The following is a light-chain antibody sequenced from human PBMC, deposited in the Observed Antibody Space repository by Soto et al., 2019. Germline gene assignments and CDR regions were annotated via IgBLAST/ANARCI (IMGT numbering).Light chain of an antibody. CDR3: QSYDSSLSGYV. Sequence: QSVLTQPPSLSGAPGQRVTISCTGSSSNIGAGYDVHWYQQLPGTAPKLLIYANTNRPSGVPDRFSGSKSGTSASLAITGLRAEDEADYYGQSYDSSLSGYVFGTGTKLTVL. CDR2: ANT. V-gene: IGLV1-40*01. J-gene: IGLJ1*01. CDR1: SSNIGAGYD.